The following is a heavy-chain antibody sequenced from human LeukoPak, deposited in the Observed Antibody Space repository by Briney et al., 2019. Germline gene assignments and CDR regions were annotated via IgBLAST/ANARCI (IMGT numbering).Heavy chain of an antibody. J-gene: IGHJ4*02. CDR2: IKQDGSEK. D-gene: IGHD2-15*01. CDR1: GFTFSSYW. V-gene: IGHV3-7*01. Sequence: GGSLRLSCAASGFTFSSYWMSWVRQAPGKGLEWVANIKQDGSEKYYVDSVKGRFTISRDNAKNSLYLQMSSLRAEDTAVYYCAREVEDWRGGWQPFDYWGQGTLVTVSS. CDR3: AREVEDWRGGWQPFDY.